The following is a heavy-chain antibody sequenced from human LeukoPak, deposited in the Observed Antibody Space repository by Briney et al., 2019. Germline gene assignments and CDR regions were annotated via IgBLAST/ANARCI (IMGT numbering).Heavy chain of an antibody. D-gene: IGHD3-10*01. CDR3: ARDPPYYGFDY. CDR1: GGSISSGSYY. Sequence: SETLSLTCTVSGGSISSGSYYWSWIRQPAGGGLEWIGRIYTSGSTNYNPSLTSRVTISVDTSKNQFSLKLSSVTAADTAVYYCARDPPYYGFDYWGQGTLVTVSS. J-gene: IGHJ4*02. V-gene: IGHV4-61*02. CDR2: IYTSGST.